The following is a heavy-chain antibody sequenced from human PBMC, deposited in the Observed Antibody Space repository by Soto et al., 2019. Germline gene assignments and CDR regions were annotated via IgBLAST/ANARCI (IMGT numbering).Heavy chain of an antibody. CDR1: GGSISSRGYY. D-gene: IGHD2-15*01. CDR3: ASRTVVAATFDY. CDR2: IYYSGST. V-gene: IGHV4-31*02. Sequence: SETLSLTCTVSGGSISSRGYYWSWIRQHPGKGLEWIGYIYYSGSTYYNPSLKSRVTISVDTSKNQFSLKLSSVTAADTAVYYCASRTVVAATFDYWGQGTLVTVTP. J-gene: IGHJ4*02.